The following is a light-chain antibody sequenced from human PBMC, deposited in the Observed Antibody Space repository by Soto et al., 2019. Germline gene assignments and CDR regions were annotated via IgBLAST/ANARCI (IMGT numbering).Light chain of an antibody. CDR2: GNS. V-gene: IGLV1-40*01. Sequence: QSVLTQPPSVSGAPGERVTISCTGSSSNIGAGYDVHWYQQLPGTSPKVLIYGNSNRPSGVPDRFSGSKSGTSASLAITGLPAADEADYSCQSYDSSLSGSVVFGGGTKLTVL. CDR1: SSNIGAGYD. J-gene: IGLJ3*02. CDR3: QSYDSSLSGSVV.